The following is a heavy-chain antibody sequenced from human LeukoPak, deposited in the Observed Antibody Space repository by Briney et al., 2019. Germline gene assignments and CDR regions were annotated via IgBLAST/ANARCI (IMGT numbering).Heavy chain of an antibody. V-gene: IGHV1-69*06. D-gene: IGHD3-22*01. J-gene: IGHJ4*01. Sequence: SVTVTFKASGGTFSSYSISWVRQAPGQGLEWMGRSIPIFDTSNYAQNFQGRATISADKSTGTAYMELNNLRPGDTAVYFCVRDYDTSGPQKNYFDFWGQETLVTVSS. CDR2: SIPIFDTS. CDR1: GGTFSSYS. CDR3: VRDYDTSGPQKNYFDF.